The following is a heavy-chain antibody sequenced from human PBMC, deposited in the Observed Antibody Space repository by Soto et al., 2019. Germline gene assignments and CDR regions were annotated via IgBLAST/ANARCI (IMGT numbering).Heavy chain of an antibody. CDR3: ARDPRKLAYCGGDCAFDI. J-gene: IGHJ3*02. D-gene: IGHD2-21*01. CDR2: ISAYNGNT. Sequence: VVSVKVSCKASGYTFTSYGISWVRQAPGQGLEWMGWISAYNGNTNYAQKLQGRVTMTTDTSTSTAYMELRSLRSDDTAVYYCARDPRKLAYCGGDCAFDIWGQGTMVTVSS. V-gene: IGHV1-18*01. CDR1: GYTFTSYG.